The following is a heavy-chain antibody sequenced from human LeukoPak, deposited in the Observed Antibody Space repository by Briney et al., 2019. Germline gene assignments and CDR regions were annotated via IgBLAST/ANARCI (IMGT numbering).Heavy chain of an antibody. CDR1: GFTFSTYG. J-gene: IGHJ4*02. V-gene: IGHV3-33*01. Sequence: QPGRSLRLSCAASGFTFSTYGMHGVRQAPGKGLEWVAVIWYDGSNKYYADSVKGRFTISRDNSKNTLYLQMNSLRAEDTAVYYCARFAGYSSSWPLDYWGQGTLVTVSS. D-gene: IGHD6-13*01. CDR2: IWYDGSNK. CDR3: ARFAGYSSSWPLDY.